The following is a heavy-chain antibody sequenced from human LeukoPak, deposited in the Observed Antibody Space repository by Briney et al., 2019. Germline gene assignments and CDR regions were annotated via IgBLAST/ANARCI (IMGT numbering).Heavy chain of an antibody. CDR1: GGSFSGYH. J-gene: IGHJ4*02. V-gene: IGHV4-34*01. CDR2: INHSGST. CDR3: ARGVRIAVADPHLDY. Sequence: SEPLSLTCGVYGGSFSGYHWNWIRQPPGEGLEWIGEINHSGSTNYNPSLKSRVTISVDTSKKQFSLRLSSVTAADTAVYFCARGVRIAVADPHLDYWDQGTLVTVSS. D-gene: IGHD6-19*01.